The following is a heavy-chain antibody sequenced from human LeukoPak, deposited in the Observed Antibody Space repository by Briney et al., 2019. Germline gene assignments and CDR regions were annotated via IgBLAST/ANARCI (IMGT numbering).Heavy chain of an antibody. J-gene: IGHJ4*02. Sequence: PGGSLRLSCAASGFTFSSYAMNWVRQAPGKGLEGVSAISGGGDITYYAGSVKGRFTISRDNSKNTLYLQVSSLRADDTAVYYCAKAHSGSFYSGIHWGQGTLVTVSS. CDR2: ISGGGDIT. CDR1: GFTFSSYA. CDR3: AKAHSGSFYSGIH. D-gene: IGHD1-26*01. V-gene: IGHV3-23*01.